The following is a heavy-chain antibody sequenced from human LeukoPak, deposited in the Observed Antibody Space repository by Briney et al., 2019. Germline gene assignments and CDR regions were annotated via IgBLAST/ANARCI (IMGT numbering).Heavy chain of an antibody. D-gene: IGHD3-16*02. V-gene: IGHV5-51*01. CDR2: IYPGDSDT. CDR1: GYSFTSYW. Sequence: GESLKISCKGSGYSFTSYWIGWVRQMPGKGLEWMGIIYPGDSDTRYSPSFQGQVTISADKSISTAYLQWSSLKASDTAMYYCARAYYDYVWGSYRHLDYWSQGTLVTVSS. CDR3: ARAYYDYVWGSYRHLDY. J-gene: IGHJ4*02.